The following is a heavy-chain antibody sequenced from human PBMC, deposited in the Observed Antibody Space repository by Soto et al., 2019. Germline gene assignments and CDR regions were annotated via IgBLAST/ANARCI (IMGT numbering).Heavy chain of an antibody. D-gene: IGHD3-3*01. J-gene: IGHJ5*02. Sequence: WASVKVSCKASGGTFSSYAISWVRQAPGQGLEWMGGIIPIFGTANYAQKFQGRVTITADESTSTAYMELSSLRSEDTAVYYCARGFLEWFPNWFDPWGQGTLVTVSS. V-gene: IGHV1-69*13. CDR2: IIPIFGTA. CDR1: GGTFSSYA. CDR3: ARGFLEWFPNWFDP.